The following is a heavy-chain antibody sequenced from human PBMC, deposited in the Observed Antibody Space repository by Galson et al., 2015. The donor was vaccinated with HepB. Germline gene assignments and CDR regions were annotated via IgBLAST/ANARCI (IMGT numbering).Heavy chain of an antibody. CDR1: GGTFSTYA. Sequence: SVKVSCKASGGTFSTYAVSWVRQAPGQGLEWMGGIVSVLGLANYTQKFQGRVTITADKSTNTAYMELNNLRSEDTAVYYCAVVIRTPFDYWGQGTLVTVSS. CDR2: IVSVLGLA. V-gene: IGHV1-69*10. J-gene: IGHJ4*02. CDR3: AVVIRTPFDY. D-gene: IGHD4-23*01.